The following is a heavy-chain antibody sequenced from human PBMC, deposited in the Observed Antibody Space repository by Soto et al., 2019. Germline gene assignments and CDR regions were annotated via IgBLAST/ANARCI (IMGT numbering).Heavy chain of an antibody. J-gene: IGHJ6*02. V-gene: IGHV3-11*01. Sequence: QVQLVESGGGLVKPGGSLRLSCAASGFTFSDYYMNWIRQAPGKGLEWVSHISSTGSTIYYADSVEGRFTISRDNLYNSLYLQMNSLRGEDTAVYYCARDPFWSGFHGMDVWGQGTTVTVSS. CDR1: GFTFSDYY. CDR2: ISSTGSTI. CDR3: ARDPFWSGFHGMDV. D-gene: IGHD3-3*01.